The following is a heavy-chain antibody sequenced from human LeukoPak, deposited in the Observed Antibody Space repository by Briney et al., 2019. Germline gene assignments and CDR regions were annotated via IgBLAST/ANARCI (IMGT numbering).Heavy chain of an antibody. J-gene: IGHJ4*02. V-gene: IGHV1-2*06. D-gene: IGHD3-22*01. CDR3: AGDSSGMYYFDY. CDR1: GYTFTGYY. CDR2: INPNSGGT. Sequence: GASVKVSCKASGYTFTGYYMHWVRQAPGQWLEWMGRINPNSGGTNYAQKFQGRVTMTRDTSISTAYMELSRLRSDDTAVYYCAGDSSGMYYFDYWGQGTLVTVSS.